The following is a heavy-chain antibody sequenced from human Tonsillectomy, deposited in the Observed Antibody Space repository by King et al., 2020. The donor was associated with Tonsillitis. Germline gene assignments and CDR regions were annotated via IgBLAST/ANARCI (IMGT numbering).Heavy chain of an antibody. J-gene: IGHJ5*02. V-gene: IGHV4-34*01. Sequence: VQLQQWGAGLLKPSETLSLTCAVYGGSFSGYYWSWIRQPPGKGLEWIGEINHSGSTNYNPSLTSRVTISVDTSKNQFSLKLSSVTAADTAVYYCARVYCSSTSCYSPPYNWFDPWGQGTLVTVSS. CDR1: GGSFSGYY. CDR3: ARVYCSSTSCYSPPYNWFDP. D-gene: IGHD2-2*01. CDR2: INHSGST.